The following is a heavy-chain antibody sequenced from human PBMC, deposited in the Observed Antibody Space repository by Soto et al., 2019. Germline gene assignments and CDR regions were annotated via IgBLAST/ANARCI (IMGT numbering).Heavy chain of an antibody. CDR1: GFSLSTHGVG. V-gene: IGHV2-5*02. CDR2: IYWDDDK. Sequence: QITLKESGPTLVKPTQTLTLTCTCSGFSLSTHGVGVGWVRQPAGKALEWLALIYWDDDKRYSASLNSRLTITKDTSKNQVVLTMTNMDPVDTATYYCAHAMLYCTGGSCSTWFDSWGQGTLVTVSS. D-gene: IGHD2-15*01. CDR3: AHAMLYCTGGSCSTWFDS. J-gene: IGHJ5*01.